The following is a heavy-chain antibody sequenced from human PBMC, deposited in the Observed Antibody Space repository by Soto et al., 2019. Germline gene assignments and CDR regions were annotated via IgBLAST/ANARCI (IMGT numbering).Heavy chain of an antibody. Sequence: PGGSLRLSCAASGFTFSSYAMHWVRQAPGKGLEWVAVISYDGSNKYYADSVKGRFTISRDNSKNTLYLQMNSLRAEDTAVYYCARDYLWSERSYGMDVWGQGTTVTVSS. D-gene: IGHD3-10*01. J-gene: IGHJ6*02. CDR2: ISYDGSNK. V-gene: IGHV3-30-3*01. CDR3: ARDYLWSERSYGMDV. CDR1: GFTFSSYA.